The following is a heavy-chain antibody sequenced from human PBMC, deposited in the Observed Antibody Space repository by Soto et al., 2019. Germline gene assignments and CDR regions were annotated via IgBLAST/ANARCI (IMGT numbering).Heavy chain of an antibody. Sequence: QVQLQESGPGLVKPSETLSLTCTVSGASISSYYWSWIRQPPGKRLEWVGYIYNGGSTSYNPSLKSRVTISIDTSKNQFSLKLTSVTAAYTAVYYCARLYSSSAGKNFDYWGQGTLVTVSS. CDR1: GASISSYY. D-gene: IGHD6-6*01. V-gene: IGHV4-59*01. CDR2: IYNGGST. J-gene: IGHJ4*02. CDR3: ARLYSSSAGKNFDY.